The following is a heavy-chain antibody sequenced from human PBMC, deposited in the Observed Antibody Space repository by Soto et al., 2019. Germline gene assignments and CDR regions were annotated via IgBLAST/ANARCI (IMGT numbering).Heavy chain of an antibody. CDR1: GFTFSSYS. D-gene: IGHD2-2*01. J-gene: IGHJ4*02. CDR2: VSPSSSAI. CDR3: ARDSPSCTSTSCLFDR. Sequence: GGSLRLSCAASGFTFSSYSMNWARQAPGKGLEWLAFVSPSSSAIYYADSVKGRFTVSRDNVKNLVFLQVNSLRDEDTAVYFCARDSPSCTSTSCLFDRWGQGTLVTVSS. V-gene: IGHV3-48*02.